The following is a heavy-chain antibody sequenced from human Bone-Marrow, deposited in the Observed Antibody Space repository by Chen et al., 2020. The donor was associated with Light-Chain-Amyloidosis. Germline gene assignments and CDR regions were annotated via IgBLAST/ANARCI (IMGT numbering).Heavy chain of an antibody. J-gene: IGHJ4*02. CDR3: ARVSFERGGPARPPGDS. CDR2: LSYDGNSK. CDR1: GFTFSNYG. D-gene: IGHD6-6*01. V-gene: IGHV3-30-3*01. Sequence: QGKLVESGEGVVQPGRSLRGYCAATGFTFSNYGLLWVRQTPGKGLEWVAVLSYDGNSKYYADSVKGRFTISRDSSKNTLYLQMNSLRAEDTAVYYCARVSFERGGPARPPGDSWGQGTLVTVSS.